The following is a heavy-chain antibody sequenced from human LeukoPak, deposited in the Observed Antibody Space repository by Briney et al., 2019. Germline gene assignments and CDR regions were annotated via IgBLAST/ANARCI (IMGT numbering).Heavy chain of an antibody. J-gene: IGHJ4*02. Sequence: WASVKVSCKASGYTFTGYYMHWVRQAPGQGLEWMGGIIPIFGTANYAQKFQGRVTITADESTSTAYMELSSLRSEDTAVYYCARSGVRELLNSGYFDYWGQGTLVTVSS. CDR3: ARSGVRELLNSGYFDY. V-gene: IGHV1-69*13. D-gene: IGHD1-26*01. CDR2: IIPIFGTA. CDR1: GYTFTGYY.